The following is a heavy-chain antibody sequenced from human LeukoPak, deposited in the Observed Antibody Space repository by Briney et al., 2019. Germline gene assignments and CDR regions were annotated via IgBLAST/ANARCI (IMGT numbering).Heavy chain of an antibody. CDR3: AREPQVEGGRLPLDY. CDR1: GFTFSSYA. V-gene: IGHV3-30-3*01. Sequence: GRSLRLSCAASGFTFSSYAMHWVRQAPGKGLEWVAVISYDGSNKYYADSVKGRFTISRDNSKNTLYLQMNSLRAEDTAVYYCAREPQVEGGRLPLDYWGQGTLVIVSS. J-gene: IGHJ4*02. CDR2: ISYDGSNK. D-gene: IGHD6-19*01.